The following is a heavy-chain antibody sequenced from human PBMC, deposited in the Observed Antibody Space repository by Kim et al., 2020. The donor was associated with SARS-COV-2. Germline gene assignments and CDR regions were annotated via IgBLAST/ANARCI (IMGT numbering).Heavy chain of an antibody. CDR1: AYTFNNNA. CDR3: ARLAYEDSSGYFDY. Sequence: ASVKVSCKASAYTFNNNAIIWVRQARGQGLEWMGRISTDAAKTTYAQGFTGRFVFSLDSSTSTAYLQISSLKTEDSGVYYCARLAYEDSSGYFDYWGQGTLVTVSS. V-gene: IGHV7-4-1*02. D-gene: IGHD3-22*01. CDR2: ISTDAAKT. J-gene: IGHJ4*02.